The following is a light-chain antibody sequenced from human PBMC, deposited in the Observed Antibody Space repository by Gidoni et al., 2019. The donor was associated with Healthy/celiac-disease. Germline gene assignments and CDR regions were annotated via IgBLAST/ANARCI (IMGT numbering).Light chain of an antibody. V-gene: IGKV3-15*01. CDR2: GAS. CDR3: QQYNNWPPWT. J-gene: IGKJ1*01. Sequence: EIVMTQSPATLSVSPGERDTLSCRASQSVSSNLAWYQQKPGQAPRLLIYGASTRATGMPARFSGSGSGTEFTLTISSLQSEDFAVYYCQQYNNWPPWTFXXXTKVEIK. CDR1: QSVSSN.